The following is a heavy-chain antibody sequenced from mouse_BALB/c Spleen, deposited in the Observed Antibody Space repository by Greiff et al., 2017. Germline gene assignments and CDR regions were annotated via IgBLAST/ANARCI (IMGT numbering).Heavy chain of an antibody. CDR2: IDPANGNT. Sequence: VQLKESGAELVKPGASVKLSCTASGFNIKDTYMHWVKQRPEQGLEWIGRIDPANGNTKYDPKFQGKATITADTSSNTAYLQLSSLTSEDTAVYYCAYGSGAMDYWGQGTSVTVSS. J-gene: IGHJ4*01. CDR3: AYGSGAMDY. V-gene: IGHV14-3*02. CDR1: GFNIKDTY. D-gene: IGHD1-1*02.